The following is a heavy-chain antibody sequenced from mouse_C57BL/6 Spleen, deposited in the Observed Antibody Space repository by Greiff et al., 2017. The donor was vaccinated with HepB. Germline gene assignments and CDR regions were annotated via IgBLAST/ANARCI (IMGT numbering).Heavy chain of an antibody. Sequence: QVQLQQPGAELVRPGSSVKLSCKASGYTFTSYWMHWVKQRPIQGLEWIGNIDPSDSETHYNQKFKDKATLTVEQSTSTAYMQLSSLTSEDSAVYYCARLLPFDYWGQGTTLTVSS. CDR2: IDPSDSET. CDR1: GYTFTSYW. CDR3: ARLLPFDY. J-gene: IGHJ2*01. D-gene: IGHD1-1*01. V-gene: IGHV1-52*01.